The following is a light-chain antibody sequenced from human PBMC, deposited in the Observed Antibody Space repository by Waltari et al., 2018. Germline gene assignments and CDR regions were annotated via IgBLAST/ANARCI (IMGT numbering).Light chain of an antibody. CDR1: KSISSY. V-gene: IGKV1-39*01. CDR3: QQSYSTPYT. CDR2: AAS. Sequence: DIQMTQSPSSLSASVGDRGTITCRASKSISSYLNWYQQKPGKAPKLLIYAASSLQSGVPSRFSGSGSGTDFTLTISSLQPEDFATYYCQQSYSTPYTFGQGTKLEIK. J-gene: IGKJ2*01.